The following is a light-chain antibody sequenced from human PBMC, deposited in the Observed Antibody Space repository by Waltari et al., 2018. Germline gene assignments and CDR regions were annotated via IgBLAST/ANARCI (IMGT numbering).Light chain of an antibody. J-gene: IGKJ3*01. CDR1: QNIYSN. CDR2: AAS. Sequence: IQMTQSPSALSASVGDRVTISCRASQNIYSNLAWYQQKPGKAPKLLIYAASSLQSGIPSRFSGSGSGTDFTLTISSVQPEDSAAYYCQHYYDNPFTFGPGTKLDIK. V-gene: IGKV1-6*01. CDR3: QHYYDNPFT.